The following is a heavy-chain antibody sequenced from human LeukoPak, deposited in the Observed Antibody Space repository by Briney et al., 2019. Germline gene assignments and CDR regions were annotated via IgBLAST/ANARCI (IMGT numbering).Heavy chain of an antibody. CDR1: GYTFTFYD. Sequence: ASVKVSCRASGYTFTFYDIQWVRQAPGQGLEWMGIINPSGGSTSYAQKFQGRVTMTRDMSTSTVYMELSSLRSEDTAVYYCARDLWVGPLGSPFDYWGQGTLVTVSS. J-gene: IGHJ4*02. D-gene: IGHD1-26*01. CDR2: INPSGGST. CDR3: ARDLWVGPLGSPFDY. V-gene: IGHV1-46*01.